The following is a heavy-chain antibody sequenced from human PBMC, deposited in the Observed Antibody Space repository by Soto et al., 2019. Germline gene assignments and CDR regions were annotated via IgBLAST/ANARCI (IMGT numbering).Heavy chain of an antibody. J-gene: IGHJ4*02. CDR3: AAGRWMVRY. D-gene: IGHD6-19*01. CDR2: IYYTGST. Sequence: SETLSLTCTVSGGSISSYYWSWIRQPPGRGLEWIGYIYYTGSTNNNPSLKSRVTMSVDTSKNQFSLKLSSVTAADTAVYHCAAGRWMVRYWGQGTLVTVSS. V-gene: IGHV4-59*08. CDR1: GGSISSYY.